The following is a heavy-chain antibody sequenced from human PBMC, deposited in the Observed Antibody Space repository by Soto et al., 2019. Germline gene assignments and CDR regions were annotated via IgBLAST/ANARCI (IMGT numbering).Heavy chain of an antibody. V-gene: IGHV1-8*01. J-gene: IGHJ6*02. D-gene: IGHD7-27*01. CDR1: GYAFTSYD. Sequence: QVQLVQSGAEVEKPGASVRVSCKASGYAFTSYDVNWVRQATGQGLEWMGWMNPDSGNTGYAQKFQGRVTMTRVRSTNTAYLELITLGSEATAVYYWARGQSNWGSDYYGFDVWGQGTTVIVSS. CDR3: ARGQSNWGSDYYGFDV. CDR2: MNPDSGNT.